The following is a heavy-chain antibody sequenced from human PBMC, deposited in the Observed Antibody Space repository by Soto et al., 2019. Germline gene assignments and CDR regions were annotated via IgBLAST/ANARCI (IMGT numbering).Heavy chain of an antibody. CDR3: ERGGAAMADY. J-gene: IGHJ4*02. D-gene: IGHD2-2*01. V-gene: IGHV3-48*01. Sequence: EVQLVESGGGLVQPGGSLRLSCVASGFTFSTYNMNWVRQAPGKGLEWVSYISTSGGTIYYADSVKGRFTISRDNAKNSLCREMNSLRAEDTAMYYCERGGAAMADYWGQGTLLTVSS. CDR1: GFTFSTYN. CDR2: ISTSGGTI.